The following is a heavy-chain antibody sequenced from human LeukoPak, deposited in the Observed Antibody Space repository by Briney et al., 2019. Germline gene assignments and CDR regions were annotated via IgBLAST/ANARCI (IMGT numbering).Heavy chain of an antibody. CDR1: GFTSRNYW. D-gene: IGHD3-22*01. J-gene: IGHJ4*02. Sequence: GGSLRLSCEASGFTSRNYWMSWVRQAPGKGLEWVANISPDGGDRYYVDSVKGRFIISRDNTQNVLYMYMNSLRADDTAVYYCARDLSFSSEDYWGQGTLVTVSS. CDR3: ARDLSFSSEDY. V-gene: IGHV3-7*01. CDR2: ISPDGGDR.